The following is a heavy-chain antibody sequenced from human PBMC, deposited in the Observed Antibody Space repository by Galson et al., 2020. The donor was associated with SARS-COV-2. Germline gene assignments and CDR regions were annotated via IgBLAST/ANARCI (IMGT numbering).Heavy chain of an antibody. CDR3: ARTGSGSYGNYMDV. CDR1: GFSLSPYE. V-gene: IGHV3-48*03. CDR2: ISTSGNII. D-gene: IGHD3-10*01. Sequence: GGSLRLSCVASGFSLSPYEYNWVRQVPGKGLEGVSYISTSGNIIYYSDSVKGRFTISRDDAKNSLYLQMTSLRAEDTAVYYCARTGSGSYGNYMDVWGKGTTVTVS. J-gene: IGHJ6*03.